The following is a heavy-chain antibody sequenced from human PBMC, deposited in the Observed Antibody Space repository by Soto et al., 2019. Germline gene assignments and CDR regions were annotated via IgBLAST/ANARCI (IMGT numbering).Heavy chain of an antibody. CDR3: AGSYGSGSYYALMGSGATTFDY. V-gene: IGHV3-11*01. J-gene: IGHJ4*02. Sequence: GGSLRLSCAASGFTFSDYYMSWIRQAPGKGLEWVSYISSSGSTIYYADSGKGRFTISRDNAKNSLYLQMNSLRAEDTAVYYCAGSYGSGSYYALMGSGATTFDYWGQGTLVTVSS. D-gene: IGHD3-10*01. CDR2: ISSSGSTI. CDR1: GFTFSDYY.